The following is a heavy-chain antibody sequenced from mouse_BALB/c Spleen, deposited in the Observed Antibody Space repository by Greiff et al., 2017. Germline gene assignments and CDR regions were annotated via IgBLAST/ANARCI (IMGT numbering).Heavy chain of an antibody. D-gene: IGHD1-2*01. J-gene: IGHJ4*01. CDR1: GFSLTSYG. CDR2: IWSDGST. CDR3: ARHGEVTATGAMDY. V-gene: IGHV2-6-2*01. Sequence: VNVVESGPDLVAPSQSLSITCTVSGFSLTSYGVHWVRQPPGKGLEWLVVIWSDGSTTYNSALKSRLSISKDNSKSQVFLKMNSLQTDDTAMYYCARHGEVTATGAMDYWGQGTSVTVSS.